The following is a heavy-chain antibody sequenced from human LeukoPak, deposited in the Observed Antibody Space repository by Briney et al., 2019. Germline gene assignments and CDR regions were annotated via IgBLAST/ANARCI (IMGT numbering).Heavy chain of an antibody. D-gene: IGHD2-15*01. CDR2: IKQDGSEK. Sequence: PGGSLRLSCAASGFTFSNYWMSWVRQAPGKGLEWVANIKQDGSEKYYVDSVKDRFTISRDNAENSLYLQMNSLRAEDTAVYYCARAQYCSGGSCSTAWFDPWGQGTLVTVSS. J-gene: IGHJ5*02. CDR1: GFTFSNYW. CDR3: ARAQYCSGGSCSTAWFDP. V-gene: IGHV3-7*01.